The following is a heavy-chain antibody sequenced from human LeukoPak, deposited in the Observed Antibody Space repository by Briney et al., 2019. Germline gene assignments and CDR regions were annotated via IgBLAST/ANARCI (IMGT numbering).Heavy chain of an antibody. CDR2: ISAYKGNP. Sequence: ASVKVSCKASGYTFSSYGIGWVRQAPGQGLEWLGWISAYKGNPKYAQKFQDRVTMTTDTSTNIAYMEMRSLRSDDTAVYYCAKDQGDCSSTSCYAGFDYWGQGTLVTVSS. CDR1: GYTFSSYG. CDR3: AKDQGDCSSTSCYAGFDY. J-gene: IGHJ4*02. V-gene: IGHV1-18*01. D-gene: IGHD2-2*01.